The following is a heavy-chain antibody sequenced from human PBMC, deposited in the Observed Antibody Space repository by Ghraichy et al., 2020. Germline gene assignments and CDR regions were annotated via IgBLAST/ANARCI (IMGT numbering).Heavy chain of an antibody. CDR3: ARPVCSADACYSLQH. V-gene: IGHV1-2*02. D-gene: IGHD2-15*01. J-gene: IGHJ1*01. Sequence: ASVKVSCKPSGYTFTDYYMHWVRQAPGQGLEWMGRINPNSGGTNYAQNFQGRVTMTRDTSTSTAYMELSGLTSDDTAVYYCARPVCSADACYSLQHWGQGTLVTVSS. CDR2: INPNSGGT. CDR1: GYTFTDYY.